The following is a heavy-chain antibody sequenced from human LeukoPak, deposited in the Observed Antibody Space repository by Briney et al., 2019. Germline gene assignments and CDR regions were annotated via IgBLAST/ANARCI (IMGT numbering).Heavy chain of an antibody. D-gene: IGHD4-17*01. CDR3: ARDQDVDYGDYVSHY. V-gene: IGHV4-38-2*02. Sequence: SETLSLTCDVSGFSISSGYYWGWIRQPLGKGLEWIGSIHHTGTTYYHPSLKSRVSISVDTSKNQFSLKLSSVTAADTAVYYCARDQDVDYGDYVSHYWGQGTLVTVSS. CDR2: IHHTGTT. CDR1: GFSISSGYY. J-gene: IGHJ4*02.